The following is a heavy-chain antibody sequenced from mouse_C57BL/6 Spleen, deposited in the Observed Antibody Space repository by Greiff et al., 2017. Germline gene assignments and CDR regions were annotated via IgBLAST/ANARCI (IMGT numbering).Heavy chain of an antibody. CDR2: ISGGGGNT. D-gene: IGHD3-3*01. CDR1: GFTFSSYT. Sequence: EVKVEESGGGLVKPGGSLKLSCAASGFTFSSYTMSWVRQTPEKRLEWVATISGGGGNTYYPDSVKGRFTISRDNAKNTLYLQMSSLRSEDTALYYCARGDGGWFAYWGQGTLVTVSA. J-gene: IGHJ3*01. V-gene: IGHV5-9*01. CDR3: ARGDGGWFAY.